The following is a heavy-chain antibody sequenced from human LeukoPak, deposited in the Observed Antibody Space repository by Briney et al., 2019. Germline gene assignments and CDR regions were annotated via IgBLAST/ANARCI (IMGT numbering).Heavy chain of an antibody. CDR2: IYYSGST. CDR1: GFTFSDYN. Sequence: GSLRLSCAASGFTFSDYNMRWIRQPPGKGLEWIGYIYYSGSTNYNPSLKSRVTISVDTSKNQFSLKLSSVTAADTAVYYCARGSDWLSIDYYYYYYMDVWGKGTTVTISS. D-gene: IGHD3-9*01. CDR3: ARGSDWLSIDYYYYYYMDV. J-gene: IGHJ6*03. V-gene: IGHV4-59*01.